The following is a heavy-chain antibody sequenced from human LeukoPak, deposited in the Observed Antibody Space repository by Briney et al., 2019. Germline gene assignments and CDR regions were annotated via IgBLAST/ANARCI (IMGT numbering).Heavy chain of an antibody. CDR3: AKGSARRWFWYFDY. CDR1: GFIFNNYG. CDR2: ISYGGSSK. V-gene: IGHV3-30*18. D-gene: IGHD4-23*01. Sequence: GGSLRLSCAASGFIFNNYGMHWVRQAPGKGLEWVAVISYGGSSKYYADSVRGRFTISRDNSKNTLYLQMNSLRAEDTAVYYCAKGSARRWFWYFDYWGQGTLVTVSS. J-gene: IGHJ4*02.